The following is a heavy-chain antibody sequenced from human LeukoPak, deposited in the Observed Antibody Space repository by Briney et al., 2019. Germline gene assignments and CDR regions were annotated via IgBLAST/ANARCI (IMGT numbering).Heavy chain of an antibody. D-gene: IGHD3-9*01. V-gene: IGHV4-30-2*01. CDR3: ARADWENAFDI. J-gene: IGHJ3*02. Sequence: SETLSLTCTVSGGSISSGGYYWSWIWQPPGKGLEWIGYIYHSGSTYYNPSLKSRVTISVDRSKNQFSLKLSSVTAADTAVYYCARADWENAFDIWGQGTMVTVSS. CDR1: GGSISSGGYY. CDR2: IYHSGST.